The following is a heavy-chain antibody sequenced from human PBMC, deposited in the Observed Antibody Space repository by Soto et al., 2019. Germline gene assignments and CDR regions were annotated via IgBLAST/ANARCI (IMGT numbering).Heavy chain of an antibody. CDR1: GLTFSTYK. J-gene: IGHJ4*02. Sequence: EVQLVESGGGLVKPGGSLRLSCAASGLTFSTYKMNWVRQAPGKGLEWVSSISSSSDYINYADSVTGRFTISRDNAKNSLYLQMNSLRAEDTAVYYCAGTNDPFDYWGQGTLVTVSS. D-gene: IGHD1-1*01. CDR2: ISSSSDYI. CDR3: AGTNDPFDY. V-gene: IGHV3-21*01.